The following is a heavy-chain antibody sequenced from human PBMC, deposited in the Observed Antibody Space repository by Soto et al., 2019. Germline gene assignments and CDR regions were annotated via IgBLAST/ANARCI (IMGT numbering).Heavy chain of an antibody. V-gene: IGHV4-59*01. CDR3: ARTRRNDYGDYNFDY. Sequence: QVQLQESGPGLVKPSETLSLTCTVSGSSISSYYWSWIRQPPGKGLEWIGYIYYSGSTNYNPSLKSRVTISVDTAKNKFSLKLSAVTAADTAVYYCARTRRNDYGDYNFDYWGQGTLVTVSS. CDR2: IYYSGST. D-gene: IGHD4-17*01. CDR1: GSSISSYY. J-gene: IGHJ4*02.